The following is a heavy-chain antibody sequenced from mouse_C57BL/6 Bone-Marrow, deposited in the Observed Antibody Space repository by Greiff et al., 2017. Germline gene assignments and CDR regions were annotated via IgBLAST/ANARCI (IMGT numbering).Heavy chain of an antibody. V-gene: IGHV1-55*01. CDR2: IYPGSGST. D-gene: IGHD1-1*02. Sequence: QVQLKESGAELVKPGASVKMSCKASGYTFTSYWITWVKQRPGQGLEWIGDIYPGSGSTNYNEKFKSKATLTVDTSSSTAYMQLSSLTSEDSAVYYCARYGWGPFAYWGQGTLVTVSA. CDR3: ARYGWGPFAY. CDR1: GYTFTSYW. J-gene: IGHJ3*01.